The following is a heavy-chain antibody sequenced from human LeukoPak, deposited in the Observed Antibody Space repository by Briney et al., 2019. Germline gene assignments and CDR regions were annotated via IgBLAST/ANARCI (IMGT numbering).Heavy chain of an antibody. CDR1: AGSISSYY. CDR3: ARVDEGGYYYYGTDV. Sequence: SETLSLTCTVSAGSISSYYWGWIRQPPGKGLEWIGYIYSSGSTNYNPSLKSRVTISVDTSKNQFSLKLSSVTAADTAVYYCARVDEGGYYYYGTDVWGQGTTVTVSS. J-gene: IGHJ6*02. V-gene: IGHV4-59*01. D-gene: IGHD3-16*01. CDR2: IYSSGST.